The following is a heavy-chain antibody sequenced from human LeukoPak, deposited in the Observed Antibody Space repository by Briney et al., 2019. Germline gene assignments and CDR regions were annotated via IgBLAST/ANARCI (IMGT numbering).Heavy chain of an antibody. D-gene: IGHD3-22*01. V-gene: IGHV3-48*01. CDR3: ARSPRSGYYYPNAFDI. J-gene: IGHJ3*02. CDR1: GFTFSSYS. CDR2: ISSSSSTI. Sequence: GGSLRLSCAASGFTFSSYSMIWVRQAPGKGLEWVSYISSSSSTIYYADSVKGRFTISRDNAKNSLYLQMNSLRAEDTAVYYCARSPRSGYYYPNAFDIWGQGTMVTVSS.